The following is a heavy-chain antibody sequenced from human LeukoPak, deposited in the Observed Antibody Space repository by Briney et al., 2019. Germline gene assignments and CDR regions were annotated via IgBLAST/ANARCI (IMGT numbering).Heavy chain of an antibody. Sequence: PGGSLRLSCAASGFTFSSYSMNWVRQAPGKGLEWVSYISSSSSTIYYADSVKGRFTISRDNSKNTLYLQMNSLRAEDTAVYYCARDRYEGDAFDIWGQGTMVTVSS. V-gene: IGHV3-48*01. D-gene: IGHD2-2*01. CDR2: ISSSSSTI. J-gene: IGHJ3*02. CDR1: GFTFSSYS. CDR3: ARDRYEGDAFDI.